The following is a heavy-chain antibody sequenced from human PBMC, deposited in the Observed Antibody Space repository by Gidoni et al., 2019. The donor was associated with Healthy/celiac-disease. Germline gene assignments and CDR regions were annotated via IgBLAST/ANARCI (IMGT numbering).Heavy chain of an antibody. J-gene: IGHJ6*02. D-gene: IGHD6-6*01. Sequence: QVQLVQSGAEVKKPGASVKVSCKASGYTFTSYGISWVRQAPGQGLEWMGWISAYNGNTNYAQKLQGRVTMTTDTSTSTAYMELRSLRSDDTAVYYCARAVAAPYAYYYYGMDVWGQGTTVTVSS. CDR3: ARAVAAPYAYYYYGMDV. V-gene: IGHV1-18*01. CDR1: GYTFTSYG. CDR2: ISAYNGNT.